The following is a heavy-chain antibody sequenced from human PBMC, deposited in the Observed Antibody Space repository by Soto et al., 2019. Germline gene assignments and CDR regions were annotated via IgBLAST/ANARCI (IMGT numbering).Heavy chain of an antibody. CDR2: IIPMYGPA. CDR3: ARVTSMVRGVIDNWFDP. CDR1: GGTFSSYA. J-gene: IGHJ5*02. V-gene: IGHV1-69*01. Sequence: QVPLVQSGAEVKKPGSSVTVSCKASGGTFSSYAIHWVRQAPGQGLEWMGGIIPMYGPAKYAQRFQGRVTITADESTTTVYMELTSLTSPDTAVYYYARVTSMVRGVIDNWFDPWGHGTLVTVSS. D-gene: IGHD3-10*01.